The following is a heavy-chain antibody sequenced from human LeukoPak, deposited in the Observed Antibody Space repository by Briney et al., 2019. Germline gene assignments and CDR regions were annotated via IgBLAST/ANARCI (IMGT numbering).Heavy chain of an antibody. J-gene: IGHJ5*02. CDR2: IIPIFGTA. V-gene: IGHV1-69*06. Sequence: ASVKVSCKASGGTFSSYAISWVRQAPRQGLEWMGGIIPIFGTANYAQKFQGRVTITADKSTSTAYMELSSLGSDDTAVYYCARDGRGSRSSWFDPWGQGTLVIVSS. CDR3: ARDGRGSRSSWFDP. D-gene: IGHD3-10*01. CDR1: GGTFSSYA.